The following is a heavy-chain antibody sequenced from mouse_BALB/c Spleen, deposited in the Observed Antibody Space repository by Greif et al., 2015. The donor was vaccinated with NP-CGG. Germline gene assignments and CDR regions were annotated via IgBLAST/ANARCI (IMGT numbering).Heavy chain of an antibody. CDR1: GFNIKDTY. V-gene: IGHV14-3*02. Sequence: VQLQQPGAELVKPGASVKLSCTASGFNIKDTYMHWVKQRPEQGLEWIGRIDPANGNTKYDPKFQGKATITADTSSNTAYLQRSSLTSEDTAVYYCARYGNYVYFDVWGAGTTVTVSP. CDR2: IDPANGNT. CDR3: ARYGNYVYFDV. J-gene: IGHJ1*01. D-gene: IGHD2-1*01.